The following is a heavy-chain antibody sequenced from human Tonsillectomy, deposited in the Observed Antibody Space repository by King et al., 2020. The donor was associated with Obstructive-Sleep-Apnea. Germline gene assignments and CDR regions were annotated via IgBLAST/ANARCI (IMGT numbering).Heavy chain of an antibody. J-gene: IGHJ2*01. CDR2: INGNGGST. D-gene: IGHD1-7*01. V-gene: IGHV3-64*01. CDR1: GFTFSDYT. CDR3: AREGWLMELNYRYFDL. Sequence: DVQLVESGGGLVQPGGSLRLSCAASGFTFSDYTMHWVRQAPGKGLESVSAINGNGGSTFYAISVKGRFTISRDNAKNTMYLQMGSLRPEDLAVYYCAREGWLMELNYRYFDLWGRGTLVTVSS.